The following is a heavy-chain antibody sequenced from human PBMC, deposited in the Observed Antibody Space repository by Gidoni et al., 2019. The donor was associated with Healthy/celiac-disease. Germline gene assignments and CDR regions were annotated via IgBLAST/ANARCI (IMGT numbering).Heavy chain of an antibody. CDR2: IRSKANSYAT. CDR1: GFTFSGAA. Sequence: EVQLVESGGGLVQPGGSLKLSCAASGFTFSGAAMHWVRQAAGKGLEWVGRIRSKANSYATAYAASVKGRFTISRDDSKNTAYLQMNSLKTEDTAVYYCTRAERDYWGQGTLVTVSS. CDR3: TRAERDY. V-gene: IGHV3-73*02. J-gene: IGHJ4*02.